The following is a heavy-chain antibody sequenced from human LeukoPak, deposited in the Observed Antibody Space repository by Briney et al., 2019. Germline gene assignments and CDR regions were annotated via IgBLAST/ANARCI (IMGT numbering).Heavy chain of an antibody. Sequence: PSETLSLTCAVYGGSFSGYYWSWIRQPPGKGLEWIGEINHSGSTNYNPSLKSRVTISVDTSKNQFSLKLSPVTAADTAVYYCALAAAGTSFDIWGQGTMVTVSS. CDR3: ALAAAGTSFDI. CDR1: GGSFSGYY. CDR2: INHSGST. J-gene: IGHJ3*02. D-gene: IGHD6-13*01. V-gene: IGHV4-34*01.